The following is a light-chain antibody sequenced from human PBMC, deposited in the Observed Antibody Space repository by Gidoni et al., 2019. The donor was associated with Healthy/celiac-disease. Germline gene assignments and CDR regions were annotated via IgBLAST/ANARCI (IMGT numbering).Light chain of an antibody. CDR1: QSVSSN. CDR2: GAS. Sequence: IVITQSQANLSVSPGERATLSCRASQSVSSNLDWYQQKPGQAPTLLIYGASSRATGIPARFSGSGSGTEFTLTISSLQSEDFAVYYCQQYNNWPPLTFXXXTKVDIK. J-gene: IGKJ3*01. CDR3: QQYNNWPPLT. V-gene: IGKV3-15*01.